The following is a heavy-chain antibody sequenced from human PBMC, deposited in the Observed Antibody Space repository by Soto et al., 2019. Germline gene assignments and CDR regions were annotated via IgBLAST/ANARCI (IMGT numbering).Heavy chain of an antibody. Sequence: QVQLVESGGGVVQPGRSLRLSCAASGFTFSSYGMHWVRQAPGKGLEWVAVISYDGSNKYYADSVKGRITISRDNSKNTLYLQMNSLRAEDTAVYYCAKMLRYCSSTSCYLDYYYYGMDVCGQGTTVTVSS. J-gene: IGHJ6*02. CDR3: AKMLRYCSSTSCYLDYYYYGMDV. CDR2: ISYDGSNK. D-gene: IGHD2-2*01. CDR1: GFTFSSYG. V-gene: IGHV3-30*18.